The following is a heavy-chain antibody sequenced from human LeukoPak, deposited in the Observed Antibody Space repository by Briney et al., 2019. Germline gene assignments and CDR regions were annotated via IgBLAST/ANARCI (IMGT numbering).Heavy chain of an antibody. CDR1: GGSISSYY. D-gene: IGHD3-10*01. V-gene: IGHV4-59*01. J-gene: IGHJ4*02. CDR3: ARGIRVGDYYGSGSYSGYFDY. Sequence: SETLSLTCTVSGGSISSYYWSWIRQPPGKGLEWIGYIYYSGSTNCNPSLKSRVTISVDTSKNQFSLKLSSVTAADTAVYYCARGIRVGDYYGSGSYSGYFDYWGQGTLVTVSS. CDR2: IYYSGST.